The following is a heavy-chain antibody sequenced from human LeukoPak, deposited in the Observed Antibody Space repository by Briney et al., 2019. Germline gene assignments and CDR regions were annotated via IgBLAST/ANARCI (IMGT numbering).Heavy chain of an antibody. CDR2: IYYSGST. V-gene: IGHV4-31*03. J-gene: IGHJ4*02. D-gene: IGHD3-10*01. CDR1: GGSISSGGYY. CDR3: AREAYGSGGNDY. Sequence: PSETLSLTCTVSGGSISSGGYYWRWIRQHPGKGLEWIGYIYYSGSTYYNPSLKSRVTISVDTSKNQFSLKLSSVTAADTAVYYCAREAYGSGGNDYWGQGTLVTVSS.